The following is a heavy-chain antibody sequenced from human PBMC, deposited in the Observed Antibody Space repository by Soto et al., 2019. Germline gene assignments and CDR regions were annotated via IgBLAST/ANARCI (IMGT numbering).Heavy chain of an antibody. CDR2: ISGSGGST. D-gene: IGHD6-13*01. CDR1: GFTLSSYA. CDR3: AKDRSHRIAAAGDYFDY. V-gene: IGHV3-23*01. J-gene: IGHJ4*02. Sequence: GGSLRLSCAASGFTLSSYAMSWVRQAPGKGREWVSAISGSGGSTYYADSVKGRFTISRDNSKNTLYLQMNSLRAEDTAVYYCAKDRSHRIAAAGDYFDYWGQGTLLTVSS.